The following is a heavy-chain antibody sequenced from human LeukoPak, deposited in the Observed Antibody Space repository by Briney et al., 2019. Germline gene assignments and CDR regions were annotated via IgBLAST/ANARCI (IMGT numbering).Heavy chain of an antibody. J-gene: IGHJ4*02. V-gene: IGHV1-69*05. D-gene: IGHD3-22*01. Sequence: GASVKVSCKASGGTFSSYAISWVRQAPGQGLEWMGGIIPIFGTANYAQKFQGRVTITTDESTSTASMELSSLRSEDTAVYYCAREGGGYSYGRDYYDSSGYTFDYWGQGTLVTVSS. CDR1: GGTFSSYA. CDR3: AREGGGYSYGRDYYDSSGYTFDY. CDR2: IIPIFGTA.